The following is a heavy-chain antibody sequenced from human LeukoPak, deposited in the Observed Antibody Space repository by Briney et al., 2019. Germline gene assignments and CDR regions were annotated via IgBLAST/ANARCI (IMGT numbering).Heavy chain of an antibody. CDR2: IIPIFGTA. D-gene: IGHD3-22*01. V-gene: IGHV1-69*05. CDR1: GGTFSSYA. Sequence: SVKVSCXASGGTFSSYAISWVRRAPGQGLEWMGGIIPIFGTANYAQKFQGRVTITTDESTSTAYMELSSLRSEDTAVYYCAREGYYDSSGYYPDYWGQGTLVTVSS. J-gene: IGHJ4*02. CDR3: AREGYYDSSGYYPDY.